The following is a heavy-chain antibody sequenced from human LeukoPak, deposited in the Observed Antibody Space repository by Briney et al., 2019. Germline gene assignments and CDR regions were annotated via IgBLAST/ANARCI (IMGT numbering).Heavy chain of an antibody. J-gene: IGHJ5*02. CDR2: IYYSGST. CDR1: GGSISSSSYY. CDR3: ARDPLWFGEQQYNWFDP. Sequence: SETLSLTCTVSGGSISSSSYYWGWIRQPPGKGLEWIGSIYYSGSTYYNPSLKSRVTISVDTSKNQFSLKLSSVTAADTAVYYCARDPLWFGEQQYNWFDPWGQGTLVTVSS. D-gene: IGHD3-10*01. V-gene: IGHV4-39*07.